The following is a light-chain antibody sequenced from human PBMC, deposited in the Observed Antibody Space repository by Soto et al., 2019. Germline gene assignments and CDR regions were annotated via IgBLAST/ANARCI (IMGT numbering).Light chain of an antibody. CDR2: TNN. J-gene: IGLJ3*02. Sequence: QSVLTQSPSASATPGQRVTISCSGSSSNIGSNTVNWYQQLPGTAPKLLIYTNNQRPSGVPDRFSGSKSGTSASLAISGLQSEDEADYSCAAWDDSLNGWVFGGGTKLTVL. CDR1: SSNIGSNT. CDR3: AAWDDSLNGWV. V-gene: IGLV1-44*01.